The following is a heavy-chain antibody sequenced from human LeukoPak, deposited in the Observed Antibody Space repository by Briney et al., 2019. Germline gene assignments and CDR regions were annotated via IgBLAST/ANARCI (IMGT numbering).Heavy chain of an antibody. J-gene: IGHJ4*02. D-gene: IGHD3/OR15-3a*01. CDR1: GYSISRGYY. CDR3: ATYNTFRLGFDY. Sequence: PSETLSLTCAVSGYSISRGYYWAWIRQPPGKGREGIGSIYHSGSTYYNPSLKSRVTISVDTSKNQFSLKLSSVTAADTAVYYCATYNTFRLGFDYWGQGTLVTVSS. CDR2: IYHSGST. V-gene: IGHV4-38-2*01.